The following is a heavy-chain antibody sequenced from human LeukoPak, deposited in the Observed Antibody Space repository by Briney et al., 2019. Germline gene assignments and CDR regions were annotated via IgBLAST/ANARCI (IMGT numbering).Heavy chain of an antibody. Sequence: ASVKVSCKASGYTFTSYGISWVRQAPGQGLEWMGWICAYNGNTNYAQKLQGRVTMTTDTSTSTAYMELRSLRSDDTAVYYCARGVWEGVVVVHPFDYWGQGTLVTVSS. CDR2: ICAYNGNT. CDR3: ARGVWEGVVVVHPFDY. V-gene: IGHV1-18*01. J-gene: IGHJ4*02. D-gene: IGHD3-22*01. CDR1: GYTFTSYG.